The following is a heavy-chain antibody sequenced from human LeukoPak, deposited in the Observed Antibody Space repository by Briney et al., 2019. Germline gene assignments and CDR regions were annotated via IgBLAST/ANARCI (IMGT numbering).Heavy chain of an antibody. V-gene: IGHV4-34*01. Sequence: PSETLSLTCTVSGGSISSYYWSWIRQPPGKGLEWIGEINHSGSTNYYPSLRSRVTVSVHTSKNQLSLKLSSVTAADTAVYYCARQWLVSPLFDYWGQGTLVTVSS. CDR3: ARQWLVSPLFDY. CDR1: GGSISSYY. CDR2: INHSGST. J-gene: IGHJ4*02. D-gene: IGHD6-19*01.